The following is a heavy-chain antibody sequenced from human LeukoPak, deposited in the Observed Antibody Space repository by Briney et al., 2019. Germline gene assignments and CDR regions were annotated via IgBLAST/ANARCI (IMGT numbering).Heavy chain of an antibody. V-gene: IGHV4-59*12. CDR2: IYYSGST. Sequence: PSETLSLTCTVSGGSISSYYWSWIRQPPGKGLEWIGYIYYSGSTNYNPSLKSRVTISVDTSKNQFSLKLSSVTAADTAVYYCARDRPITMIVVPPSWFDPWGQGTLVTVSS. CDR1: GGSISSYY. D-gene: IGHD3-22*01. J-gene: IGHJ5*02. CDR3: ARDRPITMIVVPPSWFDP.